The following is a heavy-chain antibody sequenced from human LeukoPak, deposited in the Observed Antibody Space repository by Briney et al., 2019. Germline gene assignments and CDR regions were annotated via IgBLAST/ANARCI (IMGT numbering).Heavy chain of an antibody. CDR1: GGSISSGSYY. Sequence: SETLSLTCTVSGGSISSGSYYWSWIRQPAGKGLEWIGRIYTSGSTNYNPSLKSRATMSVDTSKNQFSLKLSSVTAADTAVCYCARGQSGFDYWGQGTLVTVSS. D-gene: IGHD6-25*01. V-gene: IGHV4-61*02. J-gene: IGHJ4*02. CDR3: ARGQSGFDY. CDR2: IYTSGST.